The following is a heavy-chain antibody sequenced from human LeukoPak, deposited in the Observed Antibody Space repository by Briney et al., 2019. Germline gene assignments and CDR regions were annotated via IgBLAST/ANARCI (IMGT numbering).Heavy chain of an antibody. Sequence: GESLKISCKGSGYSLTSYWIGWVRQMPGKGLEWMGIIYPGDSDTRYSPSFQGQVTISADKSISTAYLQWSSLKASDTAMYYCARQGSSSSWQDAFDIWGQGTMVTVSS. V-gene: IGHV5-51*01. D-gene: IGHD6-13*01. CDR2: IYPGDSDT. CDR3: ARQGSSSSWQDAFDI. J-gene: IGHJ3*02. CDR1: GYSLTSYW.